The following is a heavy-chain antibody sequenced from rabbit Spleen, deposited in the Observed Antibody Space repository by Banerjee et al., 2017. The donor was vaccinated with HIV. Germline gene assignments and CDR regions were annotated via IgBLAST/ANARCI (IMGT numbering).Heavy chain of an antibody. CDR1: GFTISISDW. D-gene: IGHD3-1*01. V-gene: IGHV1S45*01. CDR2: IDPVFGTT. J-gene: IGHJ4*01. Sequence: QQQLVESGGGLVKPGGTLTLTCTASGFTISISDWIYWVRQAPGKGLEWIGYIDPVFGTTHYATWAKGRFTISKTSSTTVTLQMTSLTVADTATYFCARDLASVVGWNFNLWGPGTLVTVS. CDR3: ARDLASVVGWNFNL.